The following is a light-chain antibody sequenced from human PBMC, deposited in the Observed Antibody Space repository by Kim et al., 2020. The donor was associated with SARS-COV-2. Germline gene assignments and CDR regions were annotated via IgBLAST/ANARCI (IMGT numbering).Light chain of an antibody. V-gene: IGLV2-14*03. CDR3: SSYTSSNSLV. CDR2: DVS. CDR1: SSDVGGYKY. J-gene: IGLJ2*01. Sequence: GQSIISSCTGTSSDVGGYKYVSWYQQHPGKAPKLLIFDVSNRPSGVSSRFSGFKSGNTASLTISGLQVEDEADYYCSSYTSSNSLVFGGGTQLTVL.